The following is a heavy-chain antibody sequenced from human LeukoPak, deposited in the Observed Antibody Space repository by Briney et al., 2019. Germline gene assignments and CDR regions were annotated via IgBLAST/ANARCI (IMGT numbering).Heavy chain of an antibody. CDR2: IYYSGST. D-gene: IGHD6-6*01. CDR1: GGSISSYY. CDR3: ARVYDSSSPPWN. Sequence: PSETLSLTCTVSGGSISSYYWSRIRQPPGKGLEWIGYIYYSGSTNYNPSLKSRVTISVDTSKNQFSLKLSSVTAAATAVYYCARVYDSSSPPWNWGQGTLVTVSS. J-gene: IGHJ4*02. V-gene: IGHV4-59*01.